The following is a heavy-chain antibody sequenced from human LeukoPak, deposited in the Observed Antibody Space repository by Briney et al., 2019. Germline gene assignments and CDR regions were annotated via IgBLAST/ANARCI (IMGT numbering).Heavy chain of an antibody. CDR2: SSDGGGRT. CDR3: AKIMRVGSGWPFDY. D-gene: IGHD6-19*01. V-gene: IGHV3-23*01. CDR1: GFTFSNYA. J-gene: IGHJ4*02. Sequence: AGGSLRLSCAASGFTFSNYALSWVRQAPGKGREWISGSSDGGGRTFYADSVKGRFTISRDNSKNTLYLQMNSLRAEDTAVYHCAKIMRVGSGWPFDYWGQGTLVTVSS.